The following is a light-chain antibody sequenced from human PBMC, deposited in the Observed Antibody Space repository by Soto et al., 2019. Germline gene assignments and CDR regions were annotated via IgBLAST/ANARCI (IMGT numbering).Light chain of an antibody. CDR3: CSFARSTTFYV. V-gene: IGLV2-23*01. Sequence: QSALTQPASVSGSPGQSITISCSGTSSDVGSSNLVSWYRQHPGKAPKLIIFEGDRRPSGVSGRFSGSKSGNTASLTISGLQAEDEADYYCCSFARSTTFYVFGTGTKVTVL. CDR1: SSDVGSSNL. CDR2: EGD. J-gene: IGLJ1*01.